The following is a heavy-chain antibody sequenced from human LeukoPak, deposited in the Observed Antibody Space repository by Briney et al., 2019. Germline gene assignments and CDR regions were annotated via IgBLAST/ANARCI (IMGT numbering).Heavy chain of an antibody. CDR3: ARDYVWGSYRYDAFGI. D-gene: IGHD3-16*02. V-gene: IGHV3-48*01. CDR2: ISSSSSTI. Sequence: PRGSLRLSCAASGFTFSSYSMNWVRQAPGKGLEWVSYISSSSSTIHYADSVKGRFTISRDNAKNSLYLQMNSLRAEDTAVYYCARDYVWGSYRYDAFGIWGQGTLVTVSS. CDR1: GFTFSSYS. J-gene: IGHJ3*02.